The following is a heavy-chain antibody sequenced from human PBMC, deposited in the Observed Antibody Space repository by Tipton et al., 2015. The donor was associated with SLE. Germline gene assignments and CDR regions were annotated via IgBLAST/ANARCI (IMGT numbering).Heavy chain of an antibody. CDR2: ISYDGSNK. D-gene: IGHD3-10*01. Sequence: SGFTFSSYAMHWVRQAPGKGLEWVAAISYDGSNKYYADSVKGRFTISRDNSKNTLYLQMNSLRAEDTAVYYCAGGLLWFREPFDYWGQGTLVAVSS. V-gene: IGHV3-30*04. CDR1: GFTFSSYA. J-gene: IGHJ4*02. CDR3: AGGLLWFREPFDY.